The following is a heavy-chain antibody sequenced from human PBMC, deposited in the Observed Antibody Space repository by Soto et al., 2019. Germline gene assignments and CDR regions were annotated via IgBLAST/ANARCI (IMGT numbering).Heavy chain of an antibody. CDR2: MWFDGSHI. CDR1: GFTFGSYG. D-gene: IGHD6-6*01. J-gene: IGHJ4*01. V-gene: IGHV3-30*02. CDR3: GREQEPLVDY. Sequence: GGSLRLSCAASGFTFGSYGMHWVRQAPGKGLEWVAYMWFDGSHINYAESVRGRFTISRENSKNTLYLQMTSLRVEDTAIYYCGREQEPLVDYWGHGVLVTVSS.